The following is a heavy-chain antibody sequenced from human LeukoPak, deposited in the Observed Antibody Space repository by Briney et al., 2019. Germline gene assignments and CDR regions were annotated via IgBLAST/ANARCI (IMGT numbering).Heavy chain of an antibody. V-gene: IGHV1-2*02. Sequence: ASVKVSCKASGYTFTGYYMHWVRQAPGQGLEWMGWINPNSGGTNYAQKFQGRVTMTRDTSISTAYMELSRLRSDDTAVYYCARVETGYCSSTSCYRGFWFDPWGQGTLVTVSS. D-gene: IGHD2-2*02. CDR3: ARVETGYCSSTSCYRGFWFDP. J-gene: IGHJ5*02. CDR1: GYTFTGYY. CDR2: INPNSGGT.